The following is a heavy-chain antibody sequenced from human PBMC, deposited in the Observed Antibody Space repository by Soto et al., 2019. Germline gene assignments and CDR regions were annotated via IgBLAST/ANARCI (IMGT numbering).Heavy chain of an antibody. D-gene: IGHD2-21*01. Sequence: AASVKVSFKASGGTFSSYAISWLRQAPGQGLEWMGGIIPIFGTANYAQKFQGRVTITADESTSTAYMELSSLRSEDTAVYYCARGLLPLYYYGMDVWGQGTTVTVSS. J-gene: IGHJ6*02. CDR1: GGTFSSYA. CDR2: IIPIFGTA. CDR3: ARGLLPLYYYGMDV. V-gene: IGHV1-69*13.